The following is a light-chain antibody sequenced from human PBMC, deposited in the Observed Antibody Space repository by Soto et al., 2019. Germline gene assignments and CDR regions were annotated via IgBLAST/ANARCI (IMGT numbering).Light chain of an antibody. CDR1: SSDVGGYNY. CDR3: SSYTRNSTLV. V-gene: IGLV2-14*01. CDR2: EVS. Sequence: QSVLTQPASVSGSPGQSITISCTGTSSDVGGYNYVSWYQQHPGKAPKLMIYEVSNRHSGVSNRFSGSKSGNTASLTISGLQAEDEADYYCSSYTRNSTLVFGGGTKVTVL. J-gene: IGLJ2*01.